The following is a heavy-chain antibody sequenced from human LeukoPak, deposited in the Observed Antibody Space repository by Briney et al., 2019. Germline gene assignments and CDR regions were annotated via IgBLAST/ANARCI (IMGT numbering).Heavy chain of an antibody. CDR1: GGSFSTYY. V-gene: IGHV4-59*12. J-gene: IGHJ4*02. CDR2: IYYSGST. D-gene: IGHD6-19*01. CDR3: ARDKTGIAVAGTDY. Sequence: SETLSLTCTVSGGSFSTYYWSWIRQPPGKGLEWIGYIYYSGSTNYNPSLQSRVTISVDTSKNQFSLRLSSVTAADTAVYYCARDKTGIAVAGTDYWGQGTLVTVSS.